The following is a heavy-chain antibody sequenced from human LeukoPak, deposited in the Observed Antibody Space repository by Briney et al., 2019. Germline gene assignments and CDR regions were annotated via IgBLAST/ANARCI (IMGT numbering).Heavy chain of an antibody. D-gene: IGHD3-22*01. V-gene: IGHV4-38-2*02. CDR3: ARVGPYYYDTSGFPYFDY. J-gene: IGHJ4*02. CDR2: VYHSGST. Sequence: ASETLSLTCTVSEYSIRSGYYWGWIRQPPGKGLEWIGGVYHSGSTYYNSSLKSRVTISVDTSKNQFSLKLSSVTAADTAVYYCARVGPYYYDTSGFPYFDYWGQGTLVTVSS. CDR1: EYSIRSGYY.